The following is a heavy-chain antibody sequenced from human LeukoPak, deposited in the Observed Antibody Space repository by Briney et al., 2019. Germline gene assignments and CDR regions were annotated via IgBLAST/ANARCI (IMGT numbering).Heavy chain of an antibody. CDR1: GFTFSNYA. V-gene: IGHV3-7*03. Sequence: GGSLRLSCAVSGFTFSNYAMSWVRQAPGKGLEWVASINSDGSEGYYADVVKGRFTISRDNAKNSLYLQINSLRAEDTAVYYCARSSYSSSSSVWGQGTMVTVSS. CDR2: INSDGSEG. CDR3: ARSSYSSSSSV. D-gene: IGHD6-6*01. J-gene: IGHJ3*01.